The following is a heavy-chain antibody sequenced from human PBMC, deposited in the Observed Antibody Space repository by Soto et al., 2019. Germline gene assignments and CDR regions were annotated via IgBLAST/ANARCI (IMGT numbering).Heavy chain of an antibody. CDR2: INHSGST. CDR3: ARERVYSSSWYVIRKHLDAFDI. Sequence: NRSHACAVYGGSSSGYYWSWIRQPPGKGMEWIGEINHSGSTNYNPSLKSRVTISVDTSKNQFSLKLSSVTAADTAVYYCARERVYSSSWYVIRKHLDAFDIWGQGTMVT. J-gene: IGHJ3*02. CDR1: GGSSSGYY. D-gene: IGHD6-13*01. V-gene: IGHV4-34*01.